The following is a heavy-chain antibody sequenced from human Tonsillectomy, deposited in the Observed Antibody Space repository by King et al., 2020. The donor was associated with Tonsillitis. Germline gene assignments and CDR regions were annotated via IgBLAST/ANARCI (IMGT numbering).Heavy chain of an antibody. CDR2: ISTDGSNA. CDR3: ARPPAYYYFSLIYYDY. J-gene: IGHJ4*02. Sequence: VQLVESGGGVVQPGRSLRLSCAAFEFTFSHYSMHWVRQAPGRGLEWVAVISTDGSNANYADSVKGRFTISRDNSKNTLYLEMNSLRAEDTAFYYCARPPAYYYFSLIYYDYGGQGTLVTVSS. V-gene: IGHV3-30*14. CDR1: EFTFSHYS. D-gene: IGHD3/OR15-3a*01.